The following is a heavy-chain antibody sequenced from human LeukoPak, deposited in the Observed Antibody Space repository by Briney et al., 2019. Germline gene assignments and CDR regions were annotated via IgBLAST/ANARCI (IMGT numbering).Heavy chain of an antibody. D-gene: IGHD4-17*01. V-gene: IGHV3-23*01. CDR1: GFTFSNYVIFSDYA. CDR3: ATQYGDYPRTAFDM. J-gene: IGHJ3*02. CDR2: ISGSSSST. Sequence: GGSLRLSCVSSGFTFSNYVIFSDYAMSWVRQAPGKGLEWVSAISGSSSSTYYADSVKGRFTISRDNSKNTLYLQMNSLRAEDTAVYYCATQYGDYPRTAFDMWGQGTMVTVSS.